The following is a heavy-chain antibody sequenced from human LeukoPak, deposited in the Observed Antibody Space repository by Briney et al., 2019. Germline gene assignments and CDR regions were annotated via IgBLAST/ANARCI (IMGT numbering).Heavy chain of an antibody. CDR3: ARGHYDFWSGYYSDY. CDR2: IYSGGST. D-gene: IGHD3-3*01. V-gene: IGHV3-66*02. CDR1: GFTVSSNY. J-gene: IGHJ4*02. Sequence: GGSLRLSWAASGFTVSSNYMSWVRQAPGKGLEWVSVIYSGGSTYYADSVKGRFTISRDNSKNTLYLQMNSLRAEDTAVYYCARGHYDFWSGYYSDYWGQGTLVTVSS.